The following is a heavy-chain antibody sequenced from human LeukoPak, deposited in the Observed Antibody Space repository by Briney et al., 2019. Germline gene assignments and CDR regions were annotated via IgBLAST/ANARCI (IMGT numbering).Heavy chain of an antibody. CDR1: GFTFSSYD. D-gene: IGHD5-18*01. CDR2: ISGSGGST. V-gene: IGHV3-23*01. CDR3: GGRGYSYGYG. Sequence: GGSLRLSCAASGFTFSSYDMSWVRQAPGKGLEWVSAISGSGGSTYYADSVKGRFTISRDNSKNTLYLQMNSLRAEDTAVYYWGGRGYSYGYGWGKGALVTVPS. J-gene: IGHJ4*02.